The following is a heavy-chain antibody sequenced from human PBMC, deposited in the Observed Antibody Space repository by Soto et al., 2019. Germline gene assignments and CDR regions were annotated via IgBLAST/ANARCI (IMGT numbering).Heavy chain of an antibody. D-gene: IGHD3-3*01. CDR3: ARTPSKIFGVVTLHDAFDI. CDR1: GYSFTSYW. V-gene: IGHV5-51*01. Sequence: GESLKISCKGSGYSFTSYWIGWVRQMPGKGLEWMGIIYPGDSDTRYSPSFQGQVTISADKSISTAYLQWSSLKASDTAMYYCARTPSKIFGVVTLHDAFDIWGQGTMVPVSS. J-gene: IGHJ3*02. CDR2: IYPGDSDT.